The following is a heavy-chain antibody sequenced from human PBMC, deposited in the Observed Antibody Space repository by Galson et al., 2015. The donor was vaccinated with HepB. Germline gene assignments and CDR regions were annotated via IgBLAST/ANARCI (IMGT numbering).Heavy chain of an antibody. D-gene: IGHD3-10*01. V-gene: IGHV1-69*13. Sequence: SVKVSCKASGGTFSSYAIRWVRQAPGQGLEWMGGIIPIFGTANYAQKFQGRVTITADESTSTAYMELSSLRSEDTAVYYCARVFNHFGESIPHWSYYFYMDVWGKGTTVTVSS. CDR1: GGTFSSYA. J-gene: IGHJ6*03. CDR2: IIPIFGTA. CDR3: ARVFNHFGESIPHWSYYFYMDV.